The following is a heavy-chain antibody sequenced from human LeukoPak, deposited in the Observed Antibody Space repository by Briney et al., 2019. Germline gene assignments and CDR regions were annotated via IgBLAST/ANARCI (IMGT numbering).Heavy chain of an antibody. D-gene: IGHD3-22*01. J-gene: IGHJ4*02. Sequence: PGGYLRLSCAGSRLPFSIAWMTWVRQAPGKGLEWVGRIKSRADGGTTDYAAPVKGRFAISRDDSKSMVYLQMNSLRTEDTAVYYCTIPVHYSDSRFDFWGQGTLVTVSS. V-gene: IGHV3-15*01. CDR1: RLPFSIAW. CDR2: IKSRADGGTT. CDR3: TIPVHYSDSRFDF.